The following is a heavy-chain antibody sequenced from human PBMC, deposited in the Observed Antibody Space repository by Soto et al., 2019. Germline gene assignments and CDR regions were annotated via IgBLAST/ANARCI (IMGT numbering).Heavy chain of an antibody. CDR1: GYTFTSYA. J-gene: IGHJ4*02. D-gene: IGHD2-15*01. Sequence: ASVKVSCKASGYTFTSYAMHWVRQAPGQRLEWMGWINAGNGNTKYSQKFQGRVTITRDTSASTAYMELSSLRSEDTAVYYCAREYCSGGSCYHGHFDYWGQGTLVTVSS. V-gene: IGHV1-3*01. CDR2: INAGNGNT. CDR3: AREYCSGGSCYHGHFDY.